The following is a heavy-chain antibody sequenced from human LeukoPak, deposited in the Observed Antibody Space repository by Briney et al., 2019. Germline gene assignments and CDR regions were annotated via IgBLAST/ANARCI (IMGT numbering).Heavy chain of an antibody. CDR1: GFTLGGRD. V-gene: IGHV3-13*01. CDR3: VREARGYHYTYFDY. CDR2: VSAGHHA. J-gene: IGHJ4*02. D-gene: IGHD5-18*01. Sequence: SGGSLRLSCTASGFTLGGRDMHWVRQTTGDGLEWVAAVSAGHHAFYAGSVKGRFTVSREDAKNSLYLQMNSLRAGDTAVYYCVREARGYHYTYFDYWGQGSLVTVSS.